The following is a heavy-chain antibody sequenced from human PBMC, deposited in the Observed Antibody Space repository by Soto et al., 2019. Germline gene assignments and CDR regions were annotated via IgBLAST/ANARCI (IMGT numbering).Heavy chain of an antibody. CDR2: FSKSGSKT. CDR3: AKSDSSGKYFFDY. V-gene: IGHV3-23*01. CDR1: GFTFSSYA. D-gene: IGHD6-19*01. Sequence: PGGSLRLSCAASGFTFSSYAMSWVRQAPGKGLEWVSTFSKSGSKTYYADSVKGRFTISRDNSKNTLYLQMNSLRAEDTAVYYCAKSDSSGKYFFDYWGQGTLVTVSS. J-gene: IGHJ4*02.